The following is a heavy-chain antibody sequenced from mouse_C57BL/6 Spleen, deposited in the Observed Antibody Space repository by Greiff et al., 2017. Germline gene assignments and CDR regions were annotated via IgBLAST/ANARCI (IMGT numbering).Heavy chain of an antibody. Sequence: EVKLVESGPELVKPGASVKISCKASGYSFTGYYMNWVKQSPEKSLEWIGEINPSTGGTTYNQKFKAKATLTVDKSSSTAYMQLKSLTSEDSAVYYCARRIITTVVATRYFDYWGQGTTLTVSS. V-gene: IGHV1-42*01. CDR2: INPSTGGT. CDR3: ARRIITTVVATRYFDY. CDR1: GYSFTGYY. J-gene: IGHJ2*01. D-gene: IGHD1-1*01.